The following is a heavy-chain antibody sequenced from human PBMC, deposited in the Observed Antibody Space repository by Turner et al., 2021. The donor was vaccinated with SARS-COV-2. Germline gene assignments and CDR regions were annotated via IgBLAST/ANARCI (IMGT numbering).Heavy chain of an antibody. CDR2: IYYSGST. Sequence: QGQLQESGPGLGKPSETLSLTCTVSGGSISSYYWSWIRQPPGKGLDWIGYIYYSGSTNYNPSLNSRVTISVDASKNQFSLKLSSVTVADTAVYYCASYYDDSSGYYYAFDYWGQGTLVTVSS. CDR1: GGSISSYY. J-gene: IGHJ4*02. V-gene: IGHV4-59*01. CDR3: ASYYDDSSGYYYAFDY. D-gene: IGHD3-22*01.